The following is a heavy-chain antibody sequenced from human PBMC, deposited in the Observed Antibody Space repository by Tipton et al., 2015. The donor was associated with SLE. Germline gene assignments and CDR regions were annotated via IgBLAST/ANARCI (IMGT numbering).Heavy chain of an antibody. D-gene: IGHD2-21*02. V-gene: IGHV4-31*03. J-gene: IGHJ6*02. CDR1: GASISSGAIY. CDR2: ISYSGGT. CDR3: ARVVTVGAAHYYDIDV. Sequence: TLSLTCSVSGASISSGAIYWSWFRHHPGKGLEWIGYISYSGGTYYNPTLKSRVTLSVDTSKNQFSLKLSSVTAADTAIYYCARVVTVGAAHYYDIDVWGQGTRVTVSS.